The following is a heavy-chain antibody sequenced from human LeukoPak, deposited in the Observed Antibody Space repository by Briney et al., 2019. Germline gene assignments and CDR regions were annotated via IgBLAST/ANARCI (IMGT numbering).Heavy chain of an antibody. Sequence: GGSLRLSCAASGFTVSSNYMSWVRQAPGKGLEWVSVIYSGGTTYYADSVKGRFTISRDNSKNTLHLQMNSLRAEDTAVYYCARAPRAAHTAMRGPWGQGTLVTVSS. CDR1: GFTVSSNY. J-gene: IGHJ5*02. CDR3: ARAPRAAHTAMRGP. V-gene: IGHV3-66*01. D-gene: IGHD5-18*01. CDR2: IYSGGTT.